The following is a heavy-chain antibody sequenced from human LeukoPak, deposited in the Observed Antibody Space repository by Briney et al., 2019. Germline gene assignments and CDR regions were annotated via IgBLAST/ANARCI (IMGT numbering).Heavy chain of an antibody. CDR3: PTHHAYGSAHY. CDR1: GFTFHNYA. J-gene: IGHJ4*01. CDR2: TSGDGITT. Sequence: GGSLRLSCAASGFTFHNYAIHWVRQAPGKGLEWVSLTSGDGITTYFADSVKGRFTTSRDNSKSSLFLQMNSLRTDDTALSYCPTHHAYGSAHYCGHATLVTASS. D-gene: IGHD3-10*01. V-gene: IGHV3-43*02.